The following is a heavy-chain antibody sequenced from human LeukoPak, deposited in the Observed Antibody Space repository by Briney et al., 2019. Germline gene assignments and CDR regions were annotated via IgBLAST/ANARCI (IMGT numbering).Heavy chain of an antibody. CDR1: GGSISSYY. CDR2: IYSSGTT. J-gene: IGHJ4*02. CDR3: ARSGSHLWFGELSLSY. V-gene: IGHV4-59*01. D-gene: IGHD3-10*01. Sequence: PSETLSLTCTVSGGSISSYYWSWVRQPPGKGLEWIGYIYSSGTTNYNPSLKSRVTISIDTSKNQFSLKLSSVTAADTAVYYCARSGSHLWFGELSLSYWGQGTLVTVSS.